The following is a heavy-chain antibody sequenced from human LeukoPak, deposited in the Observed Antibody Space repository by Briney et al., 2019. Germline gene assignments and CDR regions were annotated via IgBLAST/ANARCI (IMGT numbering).Heavy chain of an antibody. Sequence: PGGSLRLSCAASGFTLSNFAIRWVRQVPGKGLEWVSSIDGSGDKTHYPDSVRGRFTVSRDNSKNTLYLQMNSLRVEDTATYFCAKVQFNWGPIDYWGQGTPVIVSS. D-gene: IGHD7-27*01. CDR3: AKVQFNWGPIDY. V-gene: IGHV3-23*01. CDR2: IDGSGDKT. J-gene: IGHJ4*02. CDR1: GFTLSNFA.